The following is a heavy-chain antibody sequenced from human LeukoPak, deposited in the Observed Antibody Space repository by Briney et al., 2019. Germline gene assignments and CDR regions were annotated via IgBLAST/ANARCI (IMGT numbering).Heavy chain of an antibody. D-gene: IGHD3-22*01. V-gene: IGHV1-46*02. J-gene: IGHJ4*02. CDR3: ARASYYSDTRGYYGAGFDD. CDR2: INPRGPIT. Sequence: ASVKVSCKASGDTFNTYFIHWVRQAPGQGLEWMGIINPRGPITSYAQKFQGRVSMTRDTSTNTLYMELSSLTSEDTAVYYCARASYYSDTRGYYGAGFDDWGQGTLVTVSS. CDR1: GDTFNTYF.